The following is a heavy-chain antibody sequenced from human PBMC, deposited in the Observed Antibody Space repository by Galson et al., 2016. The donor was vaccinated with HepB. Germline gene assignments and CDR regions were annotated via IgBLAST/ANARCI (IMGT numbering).Heavy chain of an antibody. CDR2: IKEDGSAQ. V-gene: IGHV3-7*03. CDR1: GLTFSRYW. D-gene: IGHD3-10*01. J-gene: IGHJ4*02. Sequence: SLRLSCAVSGLTFSRYWMSWFRQAPGKGLEWVANIKEDGSAQYYVDSVRGRFTISRDNAKNSLFLQMDSLRAEDTAVYYCARENRGIYPAYWGQGTLVTVSS. CDR3: ARENRGIYPAY.